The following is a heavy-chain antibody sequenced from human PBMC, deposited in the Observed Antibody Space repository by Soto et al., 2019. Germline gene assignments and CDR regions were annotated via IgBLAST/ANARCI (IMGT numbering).Heavy chain of an antibody. CDR2: INHSGST. Sequence: SETLSLTCAVYGGSFSGYYWSWIRQPPGKGLEWIGEINHSGSTNYNPSLKSRVTISVDTSKNQFSLKLSSVTAADTAVYFCARADDFSDRFDDWGQGALVTVSS. D-gene: IGHD4-17*01. CDR3: ARADDFSDRFDD. CDR1: GGSFSGYY. V-gene: IGHV4-34*01. J-gene: IGHJ4*02.